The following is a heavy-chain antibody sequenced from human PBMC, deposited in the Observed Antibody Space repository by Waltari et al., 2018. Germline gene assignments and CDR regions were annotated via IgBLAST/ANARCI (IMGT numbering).Heavy chain of an antibody. CDR3: ARIGSVNWFDP. D-gene: IGHD3-10*01. Sequence: QLQLQESGPGLAEPSETPSPTCTASGGSTSSSCHFWAWLRRHPGKGLEWIGSIYYSGSTFYNPSLKSRVTISVDTSKNQFSLKLTSVTAADTAEYYCARIGSVNWFDPWGQGILVTASS. J-gene: IGHJ5*02. CDR2: IYYSGST. V-gene: IGHV4-39*01. CDR1: GGSTSSSCHF.